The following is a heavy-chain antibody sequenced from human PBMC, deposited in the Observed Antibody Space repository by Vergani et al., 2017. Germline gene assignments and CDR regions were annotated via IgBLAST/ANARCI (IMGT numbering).Heavy chain of an antibody. D-gene: IGHD2-15*01. V-gene: IGHV1-69*12. CDR1: GGTFSSYA. CDR3: ARESVGYCSGGSCYGAFDI. Sequence: QVQLVQSGAEVKKPGSSVKVSCKASGGTFSSYAISWVRQAPGQGLEWMGGIIPIFGTANYAQKFQGRVTITADESTSTAYMELSSLRSEDTAGYYCARESVGYCSGGSCYGAFDIWGQGTMVTVSS. J-gene: IGHJ3*02. CDR2: IIPIFGTA.